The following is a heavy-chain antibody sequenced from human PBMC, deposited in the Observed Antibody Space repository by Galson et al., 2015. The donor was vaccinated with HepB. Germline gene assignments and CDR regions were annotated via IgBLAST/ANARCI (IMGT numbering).Heavy chain of an antibody. CDR2: IYTSGST. Sequence: TLSLTCTVSGGSISSGSYYWSWIRQPAGKGLEWIGRIYTSGSTHYNPSLKSRVTMSVDTSKNQFSLKLSSVTAADTAVYYCSRGNPYYYYMDVWGKGTTVTVSS. V-gene: IGHV4-61*02. CDR3: SRGNPYYYYMDV. D-gene: IGHD1-14*01. CDR1: GGSISSGSYY. J-gene: IGHJ6*03.